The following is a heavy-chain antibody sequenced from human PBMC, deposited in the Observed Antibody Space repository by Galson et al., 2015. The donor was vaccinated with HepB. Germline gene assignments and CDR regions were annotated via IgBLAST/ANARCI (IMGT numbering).Heavy chain of an antibody. CDR1: GYTFTSYD. J-gene: IGHJ6*02. D-gene: IGHD1-7*01. CDR2: MNPNSGNT. V-gene: IGHV1-8*01. Sequence: SVKVSCKASGYTFTSYDINWVRQATGQGLEWMGWMNPNSGNTGYAQKFQGRVTMTRNTSISTAYMELSSLRSEDTAVYYCARFRLRWTGTTGGYGGDYYYYGMDVWGQGTTVTVSS. CDR3: ARFRLRWTGTTGGYGGDYYYYGMDV.